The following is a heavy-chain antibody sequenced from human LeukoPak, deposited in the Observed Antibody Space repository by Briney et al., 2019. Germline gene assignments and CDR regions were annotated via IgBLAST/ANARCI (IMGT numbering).Heavy chain of an antibody. J-gene: IGHJ5*02. CDR1: GGSISSGGYY. Sequence: SETLSLTCTVSGGSISSGGYYWSWIRQHPGKGLEWIGYIYYSGSTYYNPSLKSRVTISVDTSKNQFSLKLSSATAADTAVYYCARGGSGYPPFDPWGQGTLVTVSS. CDR3: ARGGSGYPPFDP. V-gene: IGHV4-31*03. D-gene: IGHD3-22*01. CDR2: IYYSGST.